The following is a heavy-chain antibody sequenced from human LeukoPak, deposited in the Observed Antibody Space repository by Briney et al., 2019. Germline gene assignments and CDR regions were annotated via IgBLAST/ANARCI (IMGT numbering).Heavy chain of an antibody. Sequence: GGSLRLSCAASGFTFSSYAMSWVCQAPGKGLEWVSAISGSGGSTYYADSVKGRFTISRDNSKNTLYLQMNSLRAEDTAVYYCFYCSSTSCYGLNWFDPWGQGTLVTVSS. CDR3: FYCSSTSCYGLNWFDP. CDR2: ISGSGGST. J-gene: IGHJ5*01. CDR1: GFTFSSYA. V-gene: IGHV3-23*01. D-gene: IGHD2-2*01.